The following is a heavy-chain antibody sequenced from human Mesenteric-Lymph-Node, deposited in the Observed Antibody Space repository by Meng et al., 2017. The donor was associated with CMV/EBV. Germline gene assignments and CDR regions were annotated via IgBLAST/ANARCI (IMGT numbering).Heavy chain of an antibody. CDR2: IYYSGST. D-gene: IGHD6-13*01. V-gene: IGHV4-31*02. CDR1: SISSGGYY. J-gene: IGHJ5*02. CDR3: ARDGTFSAAGLYNWFDP. Sequence: SISSGGYYWSWIRQHPGKGLEWIGYIYYSGSTYYNPFLKSRVTISVDTSKNQFSLKLSSVTAADTAVYYCARDGTFSAAGLYNWFDPWGQGTLVTVSS.